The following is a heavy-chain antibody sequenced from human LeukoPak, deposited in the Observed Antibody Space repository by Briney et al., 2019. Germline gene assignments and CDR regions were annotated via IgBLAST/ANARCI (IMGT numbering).Heavy chain of an antibody. J-gene: IGHJ4*02. CDR1: GFTFSDYY. Sequence: GGSLRLSCAASGFTFSDYYMSWIRQAPGQGLEWVSYISSSGSTIYYADSVKGRFTISRDNAKNSLYLQMNSLRAEDTAVYYCARVDIVVVPAARVFDYWGQGTLVTVSS. V-gene: IGHV3-11*01. CDR2: ISSSGSTI. CDR3: ARVDIVVVPAARVFDY. D-gene: IGHD2-2*01.